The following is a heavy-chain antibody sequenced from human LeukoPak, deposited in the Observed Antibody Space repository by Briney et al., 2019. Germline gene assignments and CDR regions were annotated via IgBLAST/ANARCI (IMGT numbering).Heavy chain of an antibody. Sequence: GGSLRLSCAAPGFTLGNYGIHWVRQAPGKGLEWVAGIWFDGSKRYYADSVKGRFTISRDNSKNEVYLQMNSLSPEDTAVFYCARVALSGSNYYSALDYWGQEPWSPSPQ. D-gene: IGHD3-22*01. J-gene: IGHJ4*01. CDR1: GFTLGNYG. V-gene: IGHV3-33*03. CDR2: IWFDGSKR. CDR3: ARVALSGSNYYSALDY.